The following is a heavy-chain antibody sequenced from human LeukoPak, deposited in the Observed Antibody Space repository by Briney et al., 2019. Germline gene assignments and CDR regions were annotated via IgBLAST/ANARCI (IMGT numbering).Heavy chain of an antibody. Sequence: GGSLRLSCAASGFTFSSYGMHWVRQAPGKGLEWVAFIRYDGSNKYYADSVKGRFTISRDNSKNTLYLQMNSLRAEDTAVYYCAKLLAGGDKRIFDPRAQDYWGQGTLVTVSS. V-gene: IGHV3-30*02. CDR1: GFTFSSYG. CDR2: IRYDGSNK. CDR3: AKLLAGGDKRIFDPRAQDY. J-gene: IGHJ4*02. D-gene: IGHD2/OR15-2a*01.